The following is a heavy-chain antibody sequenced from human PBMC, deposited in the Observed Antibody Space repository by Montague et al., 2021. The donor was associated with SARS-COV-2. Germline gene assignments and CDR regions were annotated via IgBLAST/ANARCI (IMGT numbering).Heavy chain of an antibody. J-gene: IGHJ6*03. Sequence: PALVKPTQTLTLTCTFSGFSLSTNGMGVGWIRQTPGKALEWLALIDWDDDTYYSTSLKTRLTISKDTSKNQVVLTMTNMDPADTGTYYCARMHARHYVTRAYYCYQVDVWGKGTLVTVSS. CDR2: IDWDDDT. D-gene: IGHD3-10*02. CDR3: ARMHARHYVTRAYYCYQVDV. V-gene: IGHV2-70*01. CDR1: GFSLSTNGMG.